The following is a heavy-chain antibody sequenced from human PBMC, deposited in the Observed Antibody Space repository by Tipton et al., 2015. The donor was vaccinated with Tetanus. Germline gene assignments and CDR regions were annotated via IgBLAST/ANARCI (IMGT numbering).Heavy chain of an antibody. V-gene: IGHV4-59*01. J-gene: IGHJ4*02. D-gene: IGHD1-14*01. Sequence: TLSLTCAVYGGSLSRYYWTWIRQPPGKGLEWIGYIYYSGSTNYNPSLKSRVTISVDTSKNQFSLKLSSVTAADTAVYYCARGTGDYWGQGTLVTVSS. CDR3: ARGTGDY. CDR1: GGSLSRYY. CDR2: IYYSGST.